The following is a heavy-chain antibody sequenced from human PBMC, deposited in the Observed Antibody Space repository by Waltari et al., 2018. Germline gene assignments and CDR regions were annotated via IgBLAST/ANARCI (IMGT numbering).Heavy chain of an antibody. D-gene: IGHD3-10*01. CDR1: GLSVCSAY. V-gene: IGHV3-66*02. J-gene: IGHJ4*02. CDR2: LYPSLEA. Sequence: EVQLVESGGGLVQPGGSMRLSCAASGLSVCSAYMRWVGQAPGKGLEWVSVLYPSLEAYYADSLKGRFTISRDGSRNTVYLQMNTLSAEDTAVYYCARGLGPTLAYYFDYWGRGTLVTVSS. CDR3: ARGLGPTLAYYFDY.